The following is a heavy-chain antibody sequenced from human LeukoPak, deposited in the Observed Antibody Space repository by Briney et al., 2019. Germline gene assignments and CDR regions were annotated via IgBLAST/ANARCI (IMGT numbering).Heavy chain of an antibody. CDR3: ARGNYYGMDV. Sequence: GGSLRLSCAASGFTFSSYWMHWVRQAPGKGLLWVSRINSDATTTYYADSVKGRFTISRDNAKNTLYLQVNSLRAEDTAVYYCARGNYYGMDVWGQGTTVTVSS. CDR1: GFTFSSYW. J-gene: IGHJ6*02. CDR2: INSDATTT. V-gene: IGHV3-74*01.